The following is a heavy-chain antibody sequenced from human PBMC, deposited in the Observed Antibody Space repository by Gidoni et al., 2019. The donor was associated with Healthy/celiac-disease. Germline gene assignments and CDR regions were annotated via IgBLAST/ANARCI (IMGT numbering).Heavy chain of an antibody. CDR3: ARVYYDILTGYYTPDWYFDL. CDR2: GIPIFGTA. Sequence: QVQLVQSGAEVKKPGSSVKVSCKSSDGTFRSYATSWVRQAPGHGLEWMGGGIPIFGTANYAQKFQGRVTITADESTSTAYMELSSLRSEDTAVYYCARVYYDILTGYYTPDWYFDLWGRGTLVTVSS. D-gene: IGHD3-9*01. V-gene: IGHV1-69*01. CDR1: DGTFRSYA. J-gene: IGHJ2*01.